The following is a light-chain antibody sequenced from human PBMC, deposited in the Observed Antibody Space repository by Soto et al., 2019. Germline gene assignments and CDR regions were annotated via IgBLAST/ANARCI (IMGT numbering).Light chain of an antibody. J-gene: IGKJ4*01. CDR1: QRLLSSY. CDR3: QQFGRSVT. CDR2: DAS. V-gene: IGKV3-20*01. Sequence: EIVLTQSPTTLSLSPGEGATLSCRASQRLLSSYLVWYQQRPGQAPRLLIYDASTRAPGIPDRFSGSGSGTDFILTISRAEPEDFAVYYCQQFGRSVTFGGGTKVEI.